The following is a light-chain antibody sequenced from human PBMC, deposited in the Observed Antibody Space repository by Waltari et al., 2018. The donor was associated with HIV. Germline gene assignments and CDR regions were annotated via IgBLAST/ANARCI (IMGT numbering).Light chain of an antibody. V-gene: IGLV2-23*01. CDR2: EGD. CDR1: RRDVGSYNF. Sequence: QSALTQPASVSGSPGQSITISCTGTRRDVGSYNFVSWYQQHPGNAPKLIIYEGDKRPSGVSYRFSGSKSGSTASLTISGLQAEDEADYYCCSYAGSSTYVVFGGGTQLTVL. J-gene: IGLJ2*01. CDR3: CSYAGSSTYVV.